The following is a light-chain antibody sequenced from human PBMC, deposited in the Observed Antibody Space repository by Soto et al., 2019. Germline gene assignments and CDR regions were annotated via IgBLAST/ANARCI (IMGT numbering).Light chain of an antibody. J-gene: IGKJ1*01. CDR3: QHYYSYPWT. Sequence: MRVTNSASTLSATVGDRVTITCRASQSISNWLAWYQQKPGKAPKLLIYKASSLESGVPSRFSGSGSGTEFTLTISSLQPDDVATYYCQHYYSYPWTFGQGTKV. V-gene: IGKV1-5*03. CDR2: KAS. CDR1: QSISNW.